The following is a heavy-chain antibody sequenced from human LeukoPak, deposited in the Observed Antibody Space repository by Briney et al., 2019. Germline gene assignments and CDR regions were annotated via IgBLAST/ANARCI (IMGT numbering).Heavy chain of an antibody. CDR2: ISPSGGTT. Sequence: GGSLRLSCAASGFTFSSYGIVWVRQAPGKGLEWVSGISPSGGTTYYVDSVKGRVTISRDNSKNTVYLQMSSLRVDDTAVYYCAKAQGYLDYWGQGTLATVSS. J-gene: IGHJ4*02. CDR1: GFTFSSYG. V-gene: IGHV3-23*01. CDR3: AKAQGYLDY.